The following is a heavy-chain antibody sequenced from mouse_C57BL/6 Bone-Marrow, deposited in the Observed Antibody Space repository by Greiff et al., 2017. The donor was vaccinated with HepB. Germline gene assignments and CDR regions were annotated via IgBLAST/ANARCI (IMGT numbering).Heavy chain of an antibody. D-gene: IGHD1-1*01. CDR1: GFTFSDYY. CDR3: ARHGTTVVNYAMDY. CDR2: ISNGGGST. V-gene: IGHV5-12*01. Sequence: EVHLVESGGGLVQPGGSLKLSCAASGFTFSDYYMYWVRQTPEKRLEWVAYISNGGGSTYYPDTVKGRFTISRDNAKNTLYLQMSRLKSEDTAMYYCARHGTTVVNYAMDYWGQGTSVTVSS. J-gene: IGHJ4*01.